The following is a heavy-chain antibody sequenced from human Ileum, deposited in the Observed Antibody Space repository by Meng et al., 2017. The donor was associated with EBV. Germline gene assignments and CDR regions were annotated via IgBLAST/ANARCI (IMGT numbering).Heavy chain of an antibody. V-gene: IGHV4-39*07. CDR3: ARDYYYDSSPTPDY. D-gene: IGHD3-22*01. Sequence: QLQLQESGPGLVKPSEPLSLTCTVSGGSISSSSYYWGWIRQPPGKGLEWIGSIYYSGSTYYNPSLKSRVTISVDTSKNQFSLKLSSVTAADTAVYYCARDYYYDSSPTPDYWGQGTLVTVSS. CDR1: GGSISSSSYY. J-gene: IGHJ4*02. CDR2: IYYSGST.